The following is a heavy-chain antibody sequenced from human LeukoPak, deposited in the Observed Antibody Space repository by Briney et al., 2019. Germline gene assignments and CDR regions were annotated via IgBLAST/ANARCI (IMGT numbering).Heavy chain of an antibody. Sequence: GGSLRLSCAASGFTVSSNYMAWVRQAPGKGLEWASVIYSSGSTYYADSVKGRFTISSDSSKNTLYLQMNSLRVEDTAVYYCARDTVGTAGVEYWGQGTLVTVSS. J-gene: IGHJ4*02. V-gene: IGHV3-53*01. CDR1: GFTVSSNY. CDR2: IYSSGST. D-gene: IGHD4-23*01. CDR3: ARDTVGTAGVEY.